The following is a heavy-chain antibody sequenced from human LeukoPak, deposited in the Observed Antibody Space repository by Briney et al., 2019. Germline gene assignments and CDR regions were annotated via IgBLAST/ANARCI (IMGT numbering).Heavy chain of an antibody. CDR1: GFTFSSYA. V-gene: IGHV3-23*01. J-gene: IGHJ5*02. Sequence: GGSLRLSCAASGFTFSSYAVSWVRQAPGKGLEWVSAISGSGGSTYYADSVKGRFTFSRDNSKNTLYLQMNSLRAEDTAVYYCAKDPSSGWTWFDPWGQGTLVTVSS. D-gene: IGHD6-19*01. CDR3: AKDPSSGWTWFDP. CDR2: ISGSGGST.